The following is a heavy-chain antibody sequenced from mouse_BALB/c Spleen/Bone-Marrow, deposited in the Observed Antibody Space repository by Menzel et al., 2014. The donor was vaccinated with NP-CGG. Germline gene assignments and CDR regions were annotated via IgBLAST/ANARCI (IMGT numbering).Heavy chain of an antibody. CDR1: GYSFTTYW. V-gene: IGHV1S81*02. CDR2: INPSNGRT. Sequence: QVQLQQSGAELVKPGASVRLSCKASGYSFTTYWIHWVKQRPGQGLEWIREINPSNGRTNYNEKFKSKATLTVDKSSSTAYMQLSSLTSEDSAVYYCARYDGPAWFAYWGQGTLVTVSA. J-gene: IGHJ3*01. D-gene: IGHD2-3*01. CDR3: ARYDGPAWFAY.